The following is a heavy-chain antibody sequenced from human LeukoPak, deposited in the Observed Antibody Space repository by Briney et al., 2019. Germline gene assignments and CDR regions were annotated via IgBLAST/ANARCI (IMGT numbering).Heavy chain of an antibody. CDR3: AEGYSYRLSF. CDR2: INSDGSST. CDR1: GFTFSSYW. D-gene: IGHD5-18*01. V-gene: IGHV3-74*01. J-gene: IGHJ4*02. Sequence: SGGSLRLSCAASGFTFSSYWMHWVRKAPGKVLVWVSRINSDGSSTSYADSVKGRFTISRDNAKNTLYLQMNSLRAEDTAVYYCAEGYSYRLSFWGQGTLVTVSS.